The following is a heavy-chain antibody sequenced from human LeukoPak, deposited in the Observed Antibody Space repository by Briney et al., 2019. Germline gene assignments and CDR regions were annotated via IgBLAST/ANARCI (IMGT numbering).Heavy chain of an antibody. CDR2: ISGSGGST. V-gene: IGHV3-23*01. D-gene: IGHD1-26*01. CDR3: AKDLVGANDAFDI. J-gene: IGHJ3*02. Sequence: GGSLRLSCAASGFTLSSYGMSWVRQAPGKGLEWVSAISGSGGSTYYADSVKGRFTISRDNSKNTLYLQMNSLRAEDTAVYYCAKDLVGANDAFDIWGQGTMVTVSS. CDR1: GFTLSSYG.